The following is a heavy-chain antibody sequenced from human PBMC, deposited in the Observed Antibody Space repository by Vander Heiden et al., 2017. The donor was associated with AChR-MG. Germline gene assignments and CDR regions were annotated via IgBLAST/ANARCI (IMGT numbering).Heavy chain of an antibody. CDR1: GFTFSSFV. CDR2: IKQDGSEK. V-gene: IGHV3-7*01. CDR3: ARDHTLDTAMGEYYYGMDV. J-gene: IGHJ6*02. D-gene: IGHD5-18*01. Sequence: EVQLVESGVGLVQPGGSLRLHCAASGFTFSSFVMGWVRQAPGKGLEWVANIKQDGSEKYYVDSVKGRFTISRDNAKNSLYLQMNSLRAEDTAVYYCARDHTLDTAMGEYYYGMDVWGQGTTVTVSS.